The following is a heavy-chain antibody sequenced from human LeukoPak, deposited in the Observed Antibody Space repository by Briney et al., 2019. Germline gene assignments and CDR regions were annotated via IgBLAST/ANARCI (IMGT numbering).Heavy chain of an antibody. V-gene: IGHV4-59*01. CDR2: IYYSGTT. J-gene: IGHJ4*02. CDR1: GGSISSYY. CDR3: ARGVYIAAAQYAY. Sequence: SETLSLTCTVSGGSISSYYWSWIRQPPGKGREWIGYIYYSGTTNYNPSLKSRVTISVDTSKNQFSLKLSSVTAADTAVYYCARGVYIAAAQYAYWGQGTLVTVSS. D-gene: IGHD6-13*01.